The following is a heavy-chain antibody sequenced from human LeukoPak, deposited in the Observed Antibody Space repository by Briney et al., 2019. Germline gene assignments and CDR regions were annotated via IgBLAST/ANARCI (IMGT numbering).Heavy chain of an antibody. Sequence: GGSLRLSCAASGFTFSSYAMSWVRQAPGRGLEWVSTISGSGGRTYYADSVEGRFTISRDNSKNTLYLQMNSLRAEDTAVYYCAKDRTDYYGSGSDAFDIWGQGTMVTVSS. CDR3: AKDRTDYYGSGSDAFDI. CDR2: ISGSGGRT. J-gene: IGHJ3*02. CDR1: GFTFSSYA. D-gene: IGHD3-10*01. V-gene: IGHV3-23*01.